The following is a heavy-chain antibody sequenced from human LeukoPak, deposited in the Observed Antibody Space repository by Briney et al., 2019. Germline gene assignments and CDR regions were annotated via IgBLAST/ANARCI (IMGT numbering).Heavy chain of an antibody. J-gene: IGHJ3*02. CDR1: GFPFSSYS. V-gene: IGHV3-23*01. CDR3: AKSPYRFDALDI. Sequence: GGSLRLSCAASGFPFSSYSMNWVRQAPGKGLEWVSVISGSGVSTYYADSVKGRFTISRDNSENTLYLQMNSLRVEDTAVYYCAKSPYRFDALDIWGQGTMVTVSS. D-gene: IGHD2-21*01. CDR2: ISGSGVST.